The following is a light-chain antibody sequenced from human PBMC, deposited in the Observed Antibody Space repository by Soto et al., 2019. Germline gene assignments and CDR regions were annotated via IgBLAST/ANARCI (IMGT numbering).Light chain of an antibody. CDR1: SSDVGGYNY. CDR3: SSYAGNNVLV. Sequence: QSVLTQPPSASGSPGQSVTIPCTGTSSDVGGYNYVSWYQQHPGKAPRLMIYEVNKRPSGVPYRFSGSKSGNTASLTVSGLQADDEAVYYCSSYAGNNVLVFGGGTKLTV. J-gene: IGLJ2*01. V-gene: IGLV2-8*01. CDR2: EVN.